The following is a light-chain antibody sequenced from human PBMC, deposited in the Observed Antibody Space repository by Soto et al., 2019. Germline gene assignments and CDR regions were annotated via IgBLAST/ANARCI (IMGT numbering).Light chain of an antibody. Sequence: QSVLTQPASVSGSPGQSITIPCTGTSSDVCGYNYVSCYQQHPGTASNLMIYEVSNLPSGVSNRFSGSKSGNTASLTISVPQPEDEADYYCSSYTTSSTVVYGTGTKVTVL. CDR1: SSDVCGYNY. CDR3: SSYTTSSTVV. CDR2: EVS. J-gene: IGLJ1*01. V-gene: IGLV2-14*01.